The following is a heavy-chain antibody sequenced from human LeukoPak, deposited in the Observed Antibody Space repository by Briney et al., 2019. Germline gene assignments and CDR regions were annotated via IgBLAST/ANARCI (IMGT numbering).Heavy chain of an antibody. CDR1: GYTFTSYA. Sequence: ASVKVSCKASGYTFTSYAMNWVRQAPGQGLEWMGWINTNTGNPTYAQGFTGRFVFSLDTSVSTAYLQISSLKAEDTAVYYCARGPRSPNWNDQHYYYYMDVWGKGTTVTVSS. V-gene: IGHV7-4-1*02. J-gene: IGHJ6*03. D-gene: IGHD1-20*01. CDR3: ARGPRSPNWNDQHYYYYMDV. CDR2: INTNTGNP.